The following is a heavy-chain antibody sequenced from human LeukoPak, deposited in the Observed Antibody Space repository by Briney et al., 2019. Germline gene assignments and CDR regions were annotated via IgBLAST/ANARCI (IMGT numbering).Heavy chain of an antibody. CDR1: GGSFSGYY. CDR3: ARHLYSYACHFDC. D-gene: IGHD2-2*01. J-gene: IGHJ4*02. V-gene: IGHV4-34*01. Sequence: SETLSLTCAVYGGSFSGYYWSWIRQPPGKGLEWIGEINHSGSTHYNPSLKSRVTISVDTSKNQFSLKLSSVTAADTAVYFCARHLYSYACHFDCWGQGTLVTVSS. CDR2: INHSGST.